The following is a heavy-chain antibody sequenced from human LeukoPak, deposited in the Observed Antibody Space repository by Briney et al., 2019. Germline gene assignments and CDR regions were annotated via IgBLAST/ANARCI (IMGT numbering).Heavy chain of an antibody. CDR2: IYYSGST. CDR3: ARVTGDYSSSWYRAFDT. CDR1: GVSTTTYY. Sequence: ASETLSLTCTVSGVSTTTYYWSWIRQPPGKGLEWIGYIYYSGSTNYNPSLRSRVTISIDTSNNQSSLKMSSVTAADTAVYYCARVTGDYSSSWYRAFDTWGQGTMVTVSS. J-gene: IGHJ3*02. D-gene: IGHD6-13*01. V-gene: IGHV4-59*01.